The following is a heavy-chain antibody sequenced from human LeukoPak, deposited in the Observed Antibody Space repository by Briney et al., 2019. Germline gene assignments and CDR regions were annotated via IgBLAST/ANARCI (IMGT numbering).Heavy chain of an antibody. Sequence: SVKVSCKXSGGTFSSYAISWVQQAPGQGLEWMGRIIPIFGTANYAQKFQGRVTITTDESTSTAYMELSSLRSEDTAVYYCARHYDILTGYFDYWGQGTLVTVSS. CDR3: ARHYDILTGYFDY. CDR1: GGTFSSYA. CDR2: IIPIFGTA. D-gene: IGHD3-9*01. J-gene: IGHJ4*02. V-gene: IGHV1-69*05.